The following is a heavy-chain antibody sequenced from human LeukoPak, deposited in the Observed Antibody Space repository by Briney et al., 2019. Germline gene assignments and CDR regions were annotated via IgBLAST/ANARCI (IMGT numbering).Heavy chain of an antibody. V-gene: IGHV4-4*02. J-gene: IGHJ6*03. CDR2: IHRSGRT. D-gene: IGHD3-3*01. CDR3: AQVGDFWSGPPHYYMDV. Sequence: PSGTLSLTCAVSGDSISSDKWWSWVRQFPGKGLDWIGEIHRSGRTNYNPSLKSRVTMSLDKSRNQFSLRLSSVTAADTAVYYCAQVGDFWSGPPHYYMDVWGNGTTVTVSS. CDR1: GDSISSDKW.